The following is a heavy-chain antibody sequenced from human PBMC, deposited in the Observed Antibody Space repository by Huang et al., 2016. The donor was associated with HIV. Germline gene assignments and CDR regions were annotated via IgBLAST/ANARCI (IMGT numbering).Heavy chain of an antibody. CDR3: ATSTPMLGESGGWSGKVVITENVPYVD. CDR1: GNSFTSLP. J-gene: IGHJ4*02. D-gene: IGHD3-22*01. V-gene: IGHV1-69*01. CDR2: RVPSLGSA. Sequence: QVHLVQSGAEVKKPGSSVKVSCKASGNSFTSLPINWVRQAPGQGLAWMGVRVPSLGSATDAQKVRGRVTISADEFTSTSYMELSSLRSDDTAVYYCATSTPMLGESGGWSGKVVITENVPYVDWGQGTLVTVSS.